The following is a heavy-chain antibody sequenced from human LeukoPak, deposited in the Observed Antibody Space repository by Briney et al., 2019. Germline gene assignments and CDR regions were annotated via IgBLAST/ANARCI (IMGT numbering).Heavy chain of an antibody. CDR2: ISGSGGST. V-gene: IGHV3-23*01. J-gene: IGHJ4*02. CDR3: AKGRFLEFSGYFDY. Sequence: GGSLRLSCAASGFTFSSYAMSWVRQAPGRGLEWVSAISGSGGSTYYADSVKGRFTISRDNSKNTLYLQMNSLRAEDTAVYYCAKGRFLEFSGYFDYWGQGTLVTVSS. CDR1: GFTFSSYA. D-gene: IGHD3-3*01.